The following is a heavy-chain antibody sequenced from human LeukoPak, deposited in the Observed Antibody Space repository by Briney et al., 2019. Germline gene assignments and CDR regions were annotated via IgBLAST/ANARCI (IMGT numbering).Heavy chain of an antibody. V-gene: IGHV4-59*01. Sequence: SETLSLTCTVSGGSISSYYWSWIRQPPGRGLEWIGYIYYSGSTNYNPSLKSRVTISVDTSKNQFSLKLSSVTAADTAVYYCARDSATIFAFDPWGQGTLVTVSS. CDR3: ARDSATIFAFDP. CDR1: GGSISSYY. J-gene: IGHJ5*02. CDR2: IYYSGST. D-gene: IGHD3-3*01.